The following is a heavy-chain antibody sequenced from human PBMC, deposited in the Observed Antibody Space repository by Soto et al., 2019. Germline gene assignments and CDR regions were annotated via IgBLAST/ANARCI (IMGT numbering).Heavy chain of an antibody. CDR3: ARAPCCSSWLSDN. CDR2: INPNSGGT. J-gene: IGHJ4*02. CDR1: GYTFTGYY. V-gene: IGHV1-2*04. Sequence: GASVKVSCKASGYTFTGYYMHWVRQAPGQGLEWMGWINPNSGGTNYAQKFQGWVTTTRDTSISTAYMELSRLRSDDTAVYYCARAPCCSSWLSDNWGQGTLVNGSS. D-gene: IGHD6-6*01.